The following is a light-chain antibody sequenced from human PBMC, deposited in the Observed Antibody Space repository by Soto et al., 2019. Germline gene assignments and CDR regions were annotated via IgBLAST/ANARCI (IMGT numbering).Light chain of an antibody. Sequence: EIVLTQSPAALSLSPGERATLSCRASQSVSSYLAWYHQKPGQAPRLLIYDASNRATGIPARFSGSGSGIDFTLPISSLEPEDFAVYYCQQRRNWPPITFGQGTRLEIK. V-gene: IGKV3-11*01. CDR1: QSVSSY. CDR3: QQRRNWPPIT. CDR2: DAS. J-gene: IGKJ5*01.